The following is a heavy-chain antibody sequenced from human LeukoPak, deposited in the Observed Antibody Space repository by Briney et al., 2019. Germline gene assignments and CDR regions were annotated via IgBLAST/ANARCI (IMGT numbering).Heavy chain of an antibody. Sequence: ASVKVSCKASGYTFSHYNMHWVRQAPGQGLEWMGWINPNSGGTNFAQNFQGRVTMTRDTSISTAYMELSGLRSDDTAVYYCARQNGYNTDYWGPRTLVTVAS. CDR1: GYTFSHYN. CDR3: ARQNGYNTDY. D-gene: IGHD5-24*01. V-gene: IGHV1-2*02. CDR2: INPNSGGT. J-gene: IGHJ4*02.